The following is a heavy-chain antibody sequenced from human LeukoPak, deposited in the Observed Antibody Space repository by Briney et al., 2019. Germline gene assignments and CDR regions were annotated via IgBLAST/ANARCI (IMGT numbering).Heavy chain of an antibody. D-gene: IGHD5-12*01. CDR2: IYPGDSDT. CDR1: GYSFTSYW. CDR3: ATQNIVATITQGPDAFDI. Sequence: GESLKISCKGSGYSFTSYWIGWVRQMPGKGLEWVGIIYPGDSDTRYSPSFQGQVTISADKSISTAYLQWSSLKASDTAMYYCATQNIVATITQGPDAFDIWGQGTMVTVSS. J-gene: IGHJ3*02. V-gene: IGHV5-51*01.